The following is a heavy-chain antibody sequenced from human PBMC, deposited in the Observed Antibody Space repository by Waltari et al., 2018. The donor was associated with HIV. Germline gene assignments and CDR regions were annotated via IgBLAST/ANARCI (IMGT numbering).Heavy chain of an antibody. Sequence: QVQLLQSGAEGKKPGDSVKVSCKASGYTFTSYDLTWVRTASGHGPEWMGWMNPNSGNTGYAQKFQGRVTMTRNTAISTAYMELSSLKSEDTAVYYCARKGGIGSGWYAFDHWCQGTLVAVSS. V-gene: IGHV1-8*02. CDR3: ARKGGIGSGWYAFDH. CDR2: MNPNSGNT. D-gene: IGHD6-19*01. CDR1: GYTFTSYD. J-gene: IGHJ4*02.